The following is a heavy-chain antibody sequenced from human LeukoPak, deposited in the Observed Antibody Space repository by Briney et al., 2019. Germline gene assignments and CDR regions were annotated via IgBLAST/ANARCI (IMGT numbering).Heavy chain of an antibody. V-gene: IGHV4-59*01. J-gene: IGHJ4*02. CDR3: ARGGWNNGFSYFDH. Sequence: PSETLSLTCSVSGDSMNSYYWTWIRNPPGKRLEWIGYIYYTDSTNYNPSLKSRVTILIDTSKNQFSLKLSSVTTADTAVYYCARGGWNNGFSYFDHWGLGTLVTVSS. CDR1: GDSMNSYY. CDR2: IYYTDST. D-gene: IGHD1/OR15-1a*01.